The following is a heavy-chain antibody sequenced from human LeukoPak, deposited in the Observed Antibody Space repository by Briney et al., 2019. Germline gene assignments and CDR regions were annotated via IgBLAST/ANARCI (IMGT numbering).Heavy chain of an antibody. J-gene: IGHJ4*02. CDR3: ATSYDMGWLIGY. CDR2: IKQDGSEK. V-gene: IGHV3-7*03. CDR1: GFTFGDTW. D-gene: IGHD3/OR15-3a*01. Sequence: RTGGSLRLSCAASGFTFGDTWMNWVRQVPGQGLEWVANIKQDGSEKFYVASVKGRFTISRDNGKGSLYLQMNSLRAEDTALYYCATSYDMGWLIGYWGQGTLVTVSS.